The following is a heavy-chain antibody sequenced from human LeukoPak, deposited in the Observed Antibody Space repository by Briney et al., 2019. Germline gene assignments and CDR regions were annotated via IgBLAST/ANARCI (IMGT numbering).Heavy chain of an antibody. Sequence: NPSETLSLTCSVSGGSISSYYWSWLRQPPGKGLEWIGYIYYSGSTNFNPSLKSRVTISVDTSKNQFSLKLSSVTAADTAVYYCARGALPAVVGATRSRYYFDYWGQGTLVTVSS. CDR1: GGSISSYY. CDR3: ARGALPAVVGATRSRYYFDY. J-gene: IGHJ4*02. CDR2: IYYSGST. V-gene: IGHV4-59*01. D-gene: IGHD1-26*01.